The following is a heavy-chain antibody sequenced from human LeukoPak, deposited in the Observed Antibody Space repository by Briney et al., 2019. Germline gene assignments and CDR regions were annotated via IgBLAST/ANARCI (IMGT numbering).Heavy chain of an antibody. D-gene: IGHD3-9*01. J-gene: IGHJ3*02. CDR1: GYTFTSYD. V-gene: IGHV1-8*01. CDR3: ARRSRYYDILTGYYPYDAFDI. Sequence: GASVKVSCKASGYTFTSYDINWVRQATGQGLEWMGWMNPNSGNTGYALKFQGRVTMTRNTSISTAYMELSSLRSEDTAVYYCARRSRYYDILTGYYPYDAFDIWGQGTMVTVSS. CDR2: MNPNSGNT.